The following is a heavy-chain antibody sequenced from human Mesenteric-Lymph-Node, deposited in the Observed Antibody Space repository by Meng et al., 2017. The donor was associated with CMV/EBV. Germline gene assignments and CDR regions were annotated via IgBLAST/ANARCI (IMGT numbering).Heavy chain of an antibody. Sequence: ASVKVSCKASGYTFTSYGISWVRQAPGQGLEWMGWISAYNGNTNYAQKLQGRVTMTTDTSTSTAYMELSRLRSDDTAVYYCARALDYYGSGSYYYYGMDVWGQGTTVTVSS. CDR2: ISAYNGNT. CDR1: GYTFTSYG. V-gene: IGHV1-18*01. J-gene: IGHJ6*02. CDR3: ARALDYYGSGSYYYYGMDV. D-gene: IGHD3-10*01.